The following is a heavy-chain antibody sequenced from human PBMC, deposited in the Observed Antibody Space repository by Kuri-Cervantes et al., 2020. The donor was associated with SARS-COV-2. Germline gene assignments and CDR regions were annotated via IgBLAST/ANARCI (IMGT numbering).Heavy chain of an antibody. J-gene: IGHJ6*02. Sequence: ASVKVSCKASGYTFTSYDINWVRQATGQGLEWMGWMNPNSGNTGYAQKFQGRVTMTRNTSISTAYMELSSLRSEHTAVYYCARGGDCSGGSCFHYYYYGMDVWGQGTTVTVSS. CDR1: GYTFTSYD. D-gene: IGHD2-15*01. CDR3: ARGGDCSGGSCFHYYYYGMDV. CDR2: MNPNSGNT. V-gene: IGHV1-8*01.